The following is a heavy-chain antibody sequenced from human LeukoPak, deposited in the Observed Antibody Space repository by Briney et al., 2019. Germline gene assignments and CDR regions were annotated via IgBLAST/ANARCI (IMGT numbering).Heavy chain of an antibody. J-gene: IGHJ4*02. CDR3: ARDSSWYGARSPYYFDY. D-gene: IGHD6-13*01. CDR1: GGSISSSSYY. CDR2: IYYSGST. V-gene: IGHV4-39*02. Sequence: SETLSLTCTVSGGSISSSSYYWGWIRQPPGKGLEWIGSIYYSGSTYYNPSLKSRVTISVDTSKNQFSLKLSSVTAADTAVYYCARDSSWYGARSPYYFDYWGQGTLVTVSS.